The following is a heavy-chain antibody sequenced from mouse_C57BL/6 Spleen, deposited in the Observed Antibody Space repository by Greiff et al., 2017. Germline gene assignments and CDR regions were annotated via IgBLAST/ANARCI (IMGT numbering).Heavy chain of an antibody. J-gene: IGHJ4*01. CDR1: GYTFTSYC. Sequence: VQLQQPGAELVRPGSSVKLSCKASGYTFTSYCMHWVKQRPVQGLEWIGNIDPSDSDTHYNQKFKDKATLTVDKSSSRAYMQLSSLTSEDSAVYYCARRYDGYLYAMADWGQGTLVTVFS. V-gene: IGHV1-52*01. CDR2: IDPSDSDT. CDR3: ARRYDGYLYAMAD. D-gene: IGHD2-3*01.